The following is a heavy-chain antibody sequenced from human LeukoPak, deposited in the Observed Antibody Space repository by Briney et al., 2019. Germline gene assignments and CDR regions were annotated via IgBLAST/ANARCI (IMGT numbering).Heavy chain of an antibody. CDR2: VYTSGST. J-gene: IGHJ5*02. CDR3: ARERDIVVVPAAILPNWFDP. D-gene: IGHD2-2*02. V-gene: IGHV4-61*02. CDR1: GGSISSGSYY. Sequence: PSQTLSLTCTVSGGSISSGSYYWSWIRQPAGKGLEWIGRVYTSGSTNYNPSLKSRVTISIDTFKNQFSLKLSSVTAADTAVYYCARERDIVVVPAAILPNWFDPWGQGTLVTVSS.